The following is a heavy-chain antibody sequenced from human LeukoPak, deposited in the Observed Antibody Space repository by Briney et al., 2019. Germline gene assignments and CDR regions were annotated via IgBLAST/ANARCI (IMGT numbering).Heavy chain of an antibody. CDR3: ATDTSIAVARGY. CDR1: GYTLTELS. Sequence: ASVKVSCKVSGYTLTELSMHWVRQAPGKGLEWMGGFDPEDGETIYAQKFQGRVTMTEDTSTDTAYMELSSLRSEDTAVYYCATDTSIAVARGYWGQGTLVTVSS. D-gene: IGHD6-19*01. J-gene: IGHJ4*02. V-gene: IGHV1-24*01. CDR2: FDPEDGET.